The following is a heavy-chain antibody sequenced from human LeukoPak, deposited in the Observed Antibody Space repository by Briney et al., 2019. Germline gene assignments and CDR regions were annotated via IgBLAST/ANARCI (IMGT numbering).Heavy chain of an antibody. Sequence: GGSLRLSCAASGFTFSSYWMHWVRQAPGKGLVWVSRISSAGSSTTYADSVKGRFTISRDKAKNTLYLQMSSLRAEDTAVYYCAREKPYYYDTNGYHNWFDPWGQGTLVTVSS. CDR3: AREKPYYYDTNGYHNWFDP. V-gene: IGHV3-74*01. D-gene: IGHD3-22*01. CDR2: ISSAGSST. CDR1: GFTFSSYW. J-gene: IGHJ5*02.